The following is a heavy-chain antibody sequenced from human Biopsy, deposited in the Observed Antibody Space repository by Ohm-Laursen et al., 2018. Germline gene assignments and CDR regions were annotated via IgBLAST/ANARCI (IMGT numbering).Heavy chain of an antibody. CDR1: GITANDHY. D-gene: IGHD3-16*01. V-gene: IGHV3-53*01. CDR3: QGGHLPPGQFYGVDA. CDR2: LHDRGVT. Sequence: SLRLSCAASGITANDHYMSWVRQAPGKGLEWVSSLHDRGVTYYADSVKGRFTISRDNSKNTLYLQLNGLRAGDTAVYFCQGGHLPPGQFYGVDAWGQGTTVTVSS. J-gene: IGHJ6*02.